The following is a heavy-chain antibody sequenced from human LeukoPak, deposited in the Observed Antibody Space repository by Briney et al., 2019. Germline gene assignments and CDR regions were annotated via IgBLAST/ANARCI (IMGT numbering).Heavy chain of an antibody. J-gene: IGHJ4*02. V-gene: IGHV3-23*01. Sequence: GGSLRLSCAVSGITLSNYGMSWVRQAPGKGLEWVAGISGSGGGTRYADSVKGRFTISRDNPKNTLHLQMNSLRAEDTAVYFCAKRGVVIRVILVGFHKEAYYFDSWGQGALVNVSS. CDR1: GITLSNYG. CDR2: ISGSGGGT. CDR3: AKRGVVIRVILVGFHKEAYYFDS. D-gene: IGHD3-10*01.